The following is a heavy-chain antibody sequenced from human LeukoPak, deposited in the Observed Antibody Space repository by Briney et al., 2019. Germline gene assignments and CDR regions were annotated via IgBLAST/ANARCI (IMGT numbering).Heavy chain of an antibody. Sequence: ASVKASCKASGYTFTDYFIHWVRQAPGQGLEWMGWIDPNSGGTNSAQKFQGRVTMTRDTSINTAYMELSRLTSDDTAVYFCARDPRDGYNCPFDYWGQGTLVTVSS. D-gene: IGHD5-24*01. CDR3: ARDPRDGYNCPFDY. CDR2: IDPNSGGT. J-gene: IGHJ4*02. CDR1: GYTFTDYF. V-gene: IGHV1-2*02.